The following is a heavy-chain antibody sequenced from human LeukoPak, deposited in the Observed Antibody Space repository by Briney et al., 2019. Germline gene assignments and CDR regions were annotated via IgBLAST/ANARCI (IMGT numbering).Heavy chain of an antibody. V-gene: IGHV4-39*01. CDR1: GGSISSSSYY. D-gene: IGHD2-2*02. Sequence: SETLSLTCTVSGGSISSSSYYWGWIRQPPGKGLEWIGSIYYSGSTYYHPPLKSRVTISVDTSKNQFSLKLSSVTAADTAVYYCASDPYCSSTSCYTDWGQGTLVTVSS. CDR3: ASDPYCSSTSCYTD. CDR2: IYYSGST. J-gene: IGHJ4*02.